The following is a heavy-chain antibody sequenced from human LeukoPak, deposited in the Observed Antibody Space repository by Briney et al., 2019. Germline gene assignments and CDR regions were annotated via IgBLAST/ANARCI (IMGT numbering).Heavy chain of an antibody. CDR3: AVYSSGRKWDY. J-gene: IGHJ4*02. CDR1: AFTFSSFG. Sequence: GGSLRLSCAASAFTFSSFGMHWVRQAPGKGLEWVSVIYSGGSTYYADSVKGRFTISRDNSKNTLYLQMNSLRAEDTAVYYCAVYSSGRKWDYWGQGTLVTVSS. D-gene: IGHD6-19*01. V-gene: IGHV3-NL1*01. CDR2: IYSGGST.